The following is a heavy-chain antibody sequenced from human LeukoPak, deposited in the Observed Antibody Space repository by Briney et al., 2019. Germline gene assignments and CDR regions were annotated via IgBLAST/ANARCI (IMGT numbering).Heavy chain of an antibody. V-gene: IGHV4-31*03. CDR3: ATFGDPPRFDY. Sequence: SETLSLTCTVSGGSISSGGYYWSWIRQHPGKGQEWIGYIYYSGSTYYNPSLKSRVTISVGTSKNQFSLKLSSVTAADTAVYYCATFGDPPRFDYWGQGTLVTVSS. J-gene: IGHJ4*02. D-gene: IGHD2-21*01. CDR2: IYYSGST. CDR1: GGSISSGGYY.